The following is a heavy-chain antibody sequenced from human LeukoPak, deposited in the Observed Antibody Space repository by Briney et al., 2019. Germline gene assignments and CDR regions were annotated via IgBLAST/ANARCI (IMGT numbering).Heavy chain of an antibody. J-gene: IGHJ6*03. CDR2: IRSKANSYAT. CDR3: TLSYSSSSSTDYYYYMDV. D-gene: IGHD6-6*01. Sequence: GGSLRLSCAASGFTFSGSAMHWLRQASGKGLEWVGRIRSKANSYATAYAASVKGRFTISRDDSKNTAYLQMNSLKTEDTAVYYCTLSYSSSSSTDYYYYMDVWGKGTTVTVSS. V-gene: IGHV3-73*01. CDR1: GFTFSGSA.